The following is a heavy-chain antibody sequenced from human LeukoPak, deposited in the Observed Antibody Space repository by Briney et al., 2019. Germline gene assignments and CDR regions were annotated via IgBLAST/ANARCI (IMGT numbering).Heavy chain of an antibody. J-gene: IGHJ4*02. Sequence: PGGSLRLSCAASGFTFSSYAMSWVRQAPGKGLEWVSAISGSGGSTYYADSVKGRFTISRDNSKNTLYLQMNSLRAEDTAVYYCAKDLENCSSTSCDLRAYYFDYWGQGTLVTVSS. CDR3: AKDLENCSSTSCDLRAYYFDY. V-gene: IGHV3-23*01. D-gene: IGHD2-2*01. CDR1: GFTFSSYA. CDR2: ISGSGGST.